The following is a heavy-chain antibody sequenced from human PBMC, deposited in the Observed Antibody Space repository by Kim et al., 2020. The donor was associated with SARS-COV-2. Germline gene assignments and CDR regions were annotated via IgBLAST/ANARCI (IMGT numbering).Heavy chain of an antibody. D-gene: IGHD6-19*01. J-gene: IGHJ4*02. V-gene: IGHV3-23*03. CDR3: AARLAVAGY. Sequence: SGAFYADSVKGRFTISRDNSKNTLFLQMNSLRAEDTAVYYCAARLAVAGYWGQGTLVTVSS. CDR2: SGA.